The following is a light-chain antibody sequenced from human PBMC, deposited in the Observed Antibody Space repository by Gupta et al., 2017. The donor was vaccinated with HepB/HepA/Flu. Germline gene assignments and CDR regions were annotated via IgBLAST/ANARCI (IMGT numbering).Light chain of an antibody. CDR1: SFNIGDIH. J-gene: IGLJ2*01. V-gene: IGLV1-51*02. CDR3: GTWDFSLSTGL. CDR2: END. Sequence: SVLTQPPSVSAAPGPRAPISCSTSSFNIGDIHITWYQQPPVTAPKLRIYENDKRPSGIPDRFAGSKSGTSATLAITGLQTGDEADYYCGTWDFSLSTGLFGGGTKLTVL.